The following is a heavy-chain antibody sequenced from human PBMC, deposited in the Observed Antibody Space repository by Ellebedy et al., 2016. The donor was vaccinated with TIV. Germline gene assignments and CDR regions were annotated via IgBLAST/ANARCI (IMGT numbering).Heavy chain of an antibody. CDR3: ARLYDSSGYGDDY. Sequence: AASVKVSCKASGYTFTSYAMHWVRQAPGQRLEWMGWINAGNGNTKYSQKFQGRVTITRDTSASTAYMELSSLRSEDTAVYYCARLYDSSGYGDDYWGQGTLVTDSS. V-gene: IGHV1-3*01. J-gene: IGHJ4*02. CDR1: GYTFTSYA. D-gene: IGHD3-22*01. CDR2: INAGNGNT.